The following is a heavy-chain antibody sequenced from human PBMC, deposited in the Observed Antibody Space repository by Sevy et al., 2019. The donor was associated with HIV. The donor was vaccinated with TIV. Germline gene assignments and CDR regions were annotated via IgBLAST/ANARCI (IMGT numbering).Heavy chain of an antibody. CDR2: IKRDGSEK. J-gene: IGHJ4*02. Sequence: GGSLRLSCAASGFTFSNYWMTWVRQAPGKGLEWVANIKRDGSEKYYVDSVKGRFTISRDNAKNSLYLQMNSLRAEDTAVYYCARGSAVLSATIWDGFDYWGQGTLVTVSS. V-gene: IGHV3-7*01. CDR3: ARGSAVLSATIWDGFDY. CDR1: GFTFSNYW. D-gene: IGHD2-2*02.